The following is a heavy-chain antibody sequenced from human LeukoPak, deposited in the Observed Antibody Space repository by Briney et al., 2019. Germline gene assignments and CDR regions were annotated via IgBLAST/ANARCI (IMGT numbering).Heavy chain of an antibody. Sequence: GASVKVSCKASGGTFSSYAISWVRQAPGQGLEWMGRIIPILGIANYAQKFQGRVTITADKSTSTAYMELSSLRSEDTAVYYCARTGITMVRGVMAPFDYWGQGTLVTVSS. CDR3: ARTGITMVRGVMAPFDY. J-gene: IGHJ4*02. D-gene: IGHD3-10*01. CDR1: GGTFSSYA. V-gene: IGHV1-69*04. CDR2: IIPILGIA.